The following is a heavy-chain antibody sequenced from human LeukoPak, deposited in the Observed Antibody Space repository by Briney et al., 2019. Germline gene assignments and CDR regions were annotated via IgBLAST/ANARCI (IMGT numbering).Heavy chain of an antibody. Sequence: SETLSLTCTVSGDSITSYCWSWIRQPPGKGLEWISYIYYSGSTNYNPSLKSRVTISVDTSKNQISLNLTSVTAADTAVYYCARVFYGSGSYYYFDYWGQGTLVTVSS. CDR1: GDSITSYC. V-gene: IGHV4-59*01. CDR3: ARVFYGSGSYYYFDY. J-gene: IGHJ4*02. CDR2: IYYSGST. D-gene: IGHD3-10*01.